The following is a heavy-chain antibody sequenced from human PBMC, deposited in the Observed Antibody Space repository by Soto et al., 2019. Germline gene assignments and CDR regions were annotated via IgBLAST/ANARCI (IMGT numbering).Heavy chain of an antibody. D-gene: IGHD2-21*02. CDR3: AREETAWPLAYGLDV. J-gene: IGHJ6*02. Sequence: GGSLRLSCVTYGLTFTDYWISWVRQAPGKGLEWVANIKQDESEKNYLDSVKGRFTISRDNAKNSLSLQMNSMTAEDTAVYYCAREETAWPLAYGLDVWGQGTTVTVSS. V-gene: IGHV3-7*01. CDR2: IKQDESEK. CDR1: GLTFTDYW.